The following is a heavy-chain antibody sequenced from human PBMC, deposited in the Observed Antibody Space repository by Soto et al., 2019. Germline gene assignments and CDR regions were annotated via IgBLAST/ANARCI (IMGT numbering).Heavy chain of an antibody. J-gene: IGHJ5*02. CDR3: ARERSAAGTGWFDP. D-gene: IGHD6-13*01. CDR1: GYTFTSYD. CDR2: MNPNSGNT. V-gene: IGHV1-8*01. Sequence: QVQLVQSGAEVKKPGASVKVSCKASGYTFTSYDINWVRQATGQGLEWMGWMNPNSGNTGYAQKFQGRVTMTTNTSISTAYMDLSSLRSEDTAVYYCARERSAAGTGWFDPWGQGTLVTVSS.